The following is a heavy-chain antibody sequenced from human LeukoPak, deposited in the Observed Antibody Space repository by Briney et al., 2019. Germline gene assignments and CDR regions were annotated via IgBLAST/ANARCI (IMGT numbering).Heavy chain of an antibody. V-gene: IGHV3-74*01. J-gene: IGHJ1*01. CDR2: IKSDGST. CDR1: GFTFSSYC. CDR3: ARAPSEIGGYYPEYFRH. Sequence: QTGGSLRLSCAASGFTFSSYCMHWVRQAPGKGLVWVSRIKSDGSTNYAEYVKGRFTISRDNDKNTPSLQMNSLRAEDTCVYYCARAPSEIGGYYPEYFRHWGQGHLVPVSS. D-gene: IGHD3-22*01.